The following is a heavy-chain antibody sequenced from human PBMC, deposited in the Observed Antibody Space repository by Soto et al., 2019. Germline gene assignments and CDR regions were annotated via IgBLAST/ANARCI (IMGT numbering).Heavy chain of an antibody. V-gene: IGHV4-34*01. J-gene: IGHJ6*03. CDR1: GGSFSGYY. D-gene: IGHD2-2*01. Sequence: SETLSLTCAVYGGSFSGYYWSWIRQPPGKGLEWIGEINHSGSTNYNPSLKSRVTISVDTSKNQFSLKLSSVTAADTAVYYCARAEIVPAASLHYYYYMDVWGKGTTVTVSS. CDR3: ARAEIVPAASLHYYYYMDV. CDR2: INHSGST.